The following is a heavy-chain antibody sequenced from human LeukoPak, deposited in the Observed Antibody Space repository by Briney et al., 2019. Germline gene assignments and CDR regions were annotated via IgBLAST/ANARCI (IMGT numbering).Heavy chain of an antibody. CDR1: GGSISSYY. J-gene: IGHJ3*01. D-gene: IGHD4-23*01. CDR3: ARHSIGGNKDFDF. V-gene: IGHV4-59*08. Sequence: PSETLSLTCTVSGGSISSYYWSWIRQPPGKGLEWIGYIYYSGSTYYNPSLKSRVTISVDTSKNQFSLKLSSVTAADTAVYYCARHSIGGNKDFDFWGQGTMVSVSS. CDR2: IYYSGST.